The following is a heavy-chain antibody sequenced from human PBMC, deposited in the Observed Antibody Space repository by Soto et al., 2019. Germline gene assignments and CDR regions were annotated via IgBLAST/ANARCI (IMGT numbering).Heavy chain of an antibody. V-gene: IGHV3-9*01. CDR1: GFTFDDYA. CDR3: AKELGREGFDY. CDR2: ISWNSGSI. Sequence: LRLSCAASGFTFDDYAMHWVRQAPGKGLEWVSGISWNSGSIGYADSVKGRFTISRDNAKNSLYLQMNSLRAEDTALYYCAKELGREGFDYWGQGTLVTVSS. J-gene: IGHJ4*02.